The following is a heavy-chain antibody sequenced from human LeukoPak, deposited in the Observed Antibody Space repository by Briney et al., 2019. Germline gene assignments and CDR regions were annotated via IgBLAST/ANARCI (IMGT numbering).Heavy chain of an antibody. CDR2: IYYSGST. J-gene: IGHJ5*02. V-gene: IGHV4-30-4*08. CDR3: ASSPDILTGYYPT. CDR1: GGSISSGDYY. Sequence: SETLSLTCTVSGGSISSGDYYWSWIRQPPGKGLEWIGYIYYSGSTYYNPSLKSRVTISVDTSKNQFSLKLSSVTAADTAVYYCASSPDILTGYYPTWGQGTLVTVSS. D-gene: IGHD3-9*01.